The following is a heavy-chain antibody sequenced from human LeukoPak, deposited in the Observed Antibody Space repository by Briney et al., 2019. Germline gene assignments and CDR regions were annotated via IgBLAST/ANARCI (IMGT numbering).Heavy chain of an antibody. CDR1: GYSFSMYG. CDR2: ISTYNGNT. D-gene: IGHD3-22*01. Sequence: ASVTVSFTGSGYSFSMYGISWVRQAPGQGLEWMGWISTYNGNTTYAQKFQGRVNMTTDTSTNTAYMELRSLRSDDTAVYYCARYLDYWDRSGSGWFDPWGQGTLVTVSS. V-gene: IGHV1-18*01. J-gene: IGHJ5*02. CDR3: ARYLDYWDRSGSGWFDP.